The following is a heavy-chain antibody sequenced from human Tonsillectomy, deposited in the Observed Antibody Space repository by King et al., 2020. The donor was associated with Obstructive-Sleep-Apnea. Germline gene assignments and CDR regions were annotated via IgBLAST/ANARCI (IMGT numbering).Heavy chain of an antibody. V-gene: IGHV4-30-2*01. CDR2: IYHSGST. CDR1: GGSISSGGYS. D-gene: IGHD1-7*01. J-gene: IGHJ5*02. Sequence: LQLQESGSGLVKPSQTLSLTCAVSGGSISSGGYSWSWIRQPPGKGLEWIGYIYHSGSTYYNPSLKSRVTISVDRSKNQFSLKLSSVTAADTAVYYCARFSGTRAGDWFDPWGQGTLVTVSS. CDR3: ARFSGTRAGDWFDP.